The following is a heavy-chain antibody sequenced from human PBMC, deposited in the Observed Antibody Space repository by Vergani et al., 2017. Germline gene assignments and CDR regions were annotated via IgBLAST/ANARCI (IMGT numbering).Heavy chain of an antibody. CDR1: GGSFNTYY. CDR3: ARVMYRDEASTGYRLEGMDI. D-gene: IGHD3-9*01. J-gene: IGHJ6*02. Sequence: QVQLEESGPGLVKPSETLSLTCTVSGGSFNTYYWSWIRQPPGKGLEWIGYIYSTGSTNYNPSLNSRVTMSVDTSKNQLSLKLRSVTAADTAVYFCARVMYRDEASTGYRLEGMDIWGQGTTVTISS. CDR2: IYSTGST. V-gene: IGHV4-59*13.